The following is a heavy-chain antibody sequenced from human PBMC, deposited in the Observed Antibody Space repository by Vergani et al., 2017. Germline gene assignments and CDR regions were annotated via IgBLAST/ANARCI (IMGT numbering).Heavy chain of an antibody. Sequence: EVQLVESGGGLVKPGGSLRLSCAASGFTFRNAWMSWVRQAPGKGLEWVGRIKSKTDCGTTDYAAPGKGRFTISRDDSKNTLYLQMNSLKTEDTAVYYCTTDPVERARASLFDYWGQGTLVTVSS. D-gene: IGHD5-18*01. J-gene: IGHJ4*02. CDR2: IKSKTDCGTT. CDR3: TTDPVERARASLFDY. CDR1: GFTFRNAW. V-gene: IGHV3-15*01.